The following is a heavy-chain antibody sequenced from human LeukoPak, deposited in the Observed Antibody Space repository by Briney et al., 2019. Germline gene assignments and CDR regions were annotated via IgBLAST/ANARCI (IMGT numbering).Heavy chain of an antibody. D-gene: IGHD2-2*01. CDR3: ARDPYQLLYLDY. CDR2: INAGNGNT. J-gene: IGHJ4*02. Sequence: ASVKVSCKASGYTFTSYAMHWVRQAPGQRLEWMGWINAGNGNTKYSQKFQGRVTITRDTSASTAYMELSSLRSDDTAVYYCARDPYQLLYLDYWGQGTLVTVSS. V-gene: IGHV1-3*01. CDR1: GYTFTSYA.